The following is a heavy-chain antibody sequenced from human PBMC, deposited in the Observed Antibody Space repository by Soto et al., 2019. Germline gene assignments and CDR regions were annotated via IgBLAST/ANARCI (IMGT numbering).Heavy chain of an antibody. V-gene: IGHV3-23*01. CDR1: GFIFSNYA. CDR3: ARNSRDLAC. CDR2: VSGRANNP. J-gene: IGHJ4*02. Sequence: GSLRLSCAASGFIFSNYAMTWVRQAPWKGLQCVSRVSGRANNPHYEHSMKRHLTTNRDNYRPRLYLQMLCLRPEDKAVYYSARNSRDLACWGKGT.